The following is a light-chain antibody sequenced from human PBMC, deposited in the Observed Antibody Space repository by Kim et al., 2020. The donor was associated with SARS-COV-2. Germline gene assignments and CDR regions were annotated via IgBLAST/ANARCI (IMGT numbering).Light chain of an antibody. Sequence: EAVLTQSPGTLSLSPGEGATLSCRASQRVNSNFFTWYQHKPGQAPRLLIYGTSIRATGIPDRFSGSGSGTDFTLTINRLEPEDFVVYYCQHYDGSLYTFGQGTRLEL. J-gene: IGKJ2*01. CDR1: QRVNSNF. V-gene: IGKV3-20*01. CDR2: GTS. CDR3: QHYDGSLYT.